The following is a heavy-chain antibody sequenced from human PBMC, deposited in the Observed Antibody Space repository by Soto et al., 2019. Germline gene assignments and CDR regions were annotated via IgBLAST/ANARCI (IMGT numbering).Heavy chain of an antibody. V-gene: IGHV4-59*01. CDR1: GGSISSYY. J-gene: IGHJ3*02. CDR2: IYYSGST. CDR3: ARVRPKEAFDI. Sequence: SETLSLTCTVSGGSISSYYWSWIRQPPGKGLEWIGYIYYSGSTNYNPSLKSRVTISVDTSKNQFSLKLSSVTAADTAVYYCARVRPKEAFDIWGQGTMVTVS.